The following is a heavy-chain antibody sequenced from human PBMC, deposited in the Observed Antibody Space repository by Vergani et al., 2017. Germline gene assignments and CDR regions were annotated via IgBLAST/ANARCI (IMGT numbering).Heavy chain of an antibody. J-gene: IGHJ3*02. CDR3: ARSWEDIVVVPAAIGAFDI. V-gene: IGHV4-59*01. Sequence: QVQLQESGPGLVKPSETLSLTCTVSGGSISSYYWSWIRQPPGKGLEWIGEINHSGSTNYNPSLKSRVTISGDTSKNQFSLKLGSVTAADTAVYYCARSWEDIVVVPAAIGAFDIWGQGTMVTVSS. CDR1: GGSISSYY. CDR2: INHSGST. D-gene: IGHD2-2*01.